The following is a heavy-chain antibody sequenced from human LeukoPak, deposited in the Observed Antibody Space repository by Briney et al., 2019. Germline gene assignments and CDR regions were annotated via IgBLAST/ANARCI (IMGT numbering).Heavy chain of an antibody. Sequence: GGSLRFSCAVSGFSFRDYAMSWVRQAPGKGLEWVSAITGPGEGTFYADSVKGRFTISRDNSKDILFLQMNSLRAEDTAVYYCAKRIYGWYQIDYWGQGTLVTVSS. CDR3: AKRIYGWYQIDY. CDR1: GFSFRDYA. V-gene: IGHV3-23*01. CDR2: ITGPGEGT. D-gene: IGHD6-19*01. J-gene: IGHJ4*02.